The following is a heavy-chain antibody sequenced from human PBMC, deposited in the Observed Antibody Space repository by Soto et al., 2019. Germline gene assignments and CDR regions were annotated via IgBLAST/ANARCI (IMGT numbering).Heavy chain of an antibody. D-gene: IGHD2-8*01. Sequence: PSETLSLTCSVSGASVNSGSYYWGWIRQSPGKGLEWIGSIYHSGNTYYNPSLKSRVTMLVDTSKNQFSLKLNSVTAADTAVYYCARLGDLYGVGLNNWFDPWGQGTLVTVSS. CDR3: ARLGDLYGVGLNNWFDP. CDR1: GASVNSGSYY. J-gene: IGHJ5*02. CDR2: IYHSGNT. V-gene: IGHV4-39*01.